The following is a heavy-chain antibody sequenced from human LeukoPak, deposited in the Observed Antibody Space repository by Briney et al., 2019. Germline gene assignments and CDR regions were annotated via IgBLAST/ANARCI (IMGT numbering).Heavy chain of an antibody. CDR2: IIPIFGTA. Sequence: GASVKVSCKASGGTFSSYAISWVRQAPGQGLEWMGGIIPIFGTANYAQKFQGRVTITADKSTSTAYMELSSLRSEDTAMYYCARRGYDDAFDIWGQGTMVTVSS. CDR3: ARRGYDDAFDI. V-gene: IGHV1-69*06. CDR1: GGTFSSYA. J-gene: IGHJ3*02. D-gene: IGHD5-12*01.